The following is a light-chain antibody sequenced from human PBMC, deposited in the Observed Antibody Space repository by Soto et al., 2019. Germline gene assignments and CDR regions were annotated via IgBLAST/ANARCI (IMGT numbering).Light chain of an antibody. CDR2: EGS. V-gene: IGLV2-23*01. Sequence: QSALAQPASVSGSPGQSITISCTRISSDVGTYNLVSWYQHHPGKAPKLMIYEGSKRPSGVSDRFSGSKSGNTASLTISGLQADDEADYYCCLYIGATTYVFGTGTKVTVL. J-gene: IGLJ1*01. CDR1: SSDVGTYNL. CDR3: CLYIGATTYV.